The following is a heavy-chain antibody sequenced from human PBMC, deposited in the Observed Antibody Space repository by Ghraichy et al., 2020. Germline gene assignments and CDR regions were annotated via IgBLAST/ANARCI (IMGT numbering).Heavy chain of an antibody. CDR1: GGTFSSYA. Sequence: SVKVSCKASGGTFSSYAISWVRQAPGQGLEWMGRIIPILGIANYAQKFQGRVTITADKSTSTAYMELSSLRSEDTAVYYCARALNYYDSSGFPFDIWGQGTMVTVSS. V-gene: IGHV1-69*04. J-gene: IGHJ3*02. CDR3: ARALNYYDSSGFPFDI. D-gene: IGHD3-22*01. CDR2: IIPILGIA.